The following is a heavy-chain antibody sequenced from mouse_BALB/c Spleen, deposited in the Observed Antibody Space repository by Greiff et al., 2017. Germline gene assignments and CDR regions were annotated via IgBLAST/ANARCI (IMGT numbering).Heavy chain of an antibody. J-gene: IGHJ4*01. D-gene: IGHD2-1*01. CDR2: ISTGGST. CDR3: ARALGNYGSAMDY. Sequence: DVMLVESGGGLVKPGGSLKLSCAASGFTFSSYAMSWVRQTPEKRLEWVASISTGGSTYYPDSVKGRFTISRDNARNILYLQMSSLRSEDTAMYYCARALGNYGSAMDYWGQGTSVTVSS. CDR1: GFTFSSYA. V-gene: IGHV5-6-5*01.